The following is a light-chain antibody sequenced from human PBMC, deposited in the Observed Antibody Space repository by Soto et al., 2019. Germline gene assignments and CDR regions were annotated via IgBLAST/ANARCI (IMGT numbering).Light chain of an antibody. J-gene: IGLJ2*01. Sequence: QSVLTQPPSVSETPRQRVTISCSGSSSNIGNNAGNWYQQLPGKAPKLLIYYDDLLPSGVSDRFSGSKSGTSASLAISGLQSEDEADYYCATWDDSLNGPVFGGGTKVTVL. CDR3: ATWDDSLNGPV. CDR2: YDD. V-gene: IGLV1-36*01. CDR1: SSNIGNNA.